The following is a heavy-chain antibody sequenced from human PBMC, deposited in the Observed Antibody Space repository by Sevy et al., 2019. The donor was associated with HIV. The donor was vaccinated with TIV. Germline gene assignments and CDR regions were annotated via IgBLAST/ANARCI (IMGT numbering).Heavy chain of an antibody. CDR1: GFSFSNYW. CDR3: ARDCSSASCLWGMDV. Sequence: GGSLRLSCAASGFSFSNYWMSWVRQAPGKGLEWVANIKRAGSEKYYVASVKGRFTISRDNAKTSLFLQMNSLRGEDTAVYYCARDCSSASCLWGMDVWGQGTTVTVSS. V-gene: IGHV3-7*03. D-gene: IGHD2-2*01. J-gene: IGHJ6*02. CDR2: IKRAGSEK.